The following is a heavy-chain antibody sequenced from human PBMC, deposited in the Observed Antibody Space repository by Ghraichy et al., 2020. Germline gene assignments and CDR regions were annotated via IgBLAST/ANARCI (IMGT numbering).Heavy chain of an antibody. CDR3: VRARGWLMHY. CDR2: ISGDGART. J-gene: IGHJ4*02. CDR1: GFTFDDYA. D-gene: IGHD6-19*01. Sequence: GGSLRLSCAASGFTFDDYAMHWVRQAPGKGLEWVSLISGDGARTYYADSVKGRFTISRDSSRHSLYLQMNSLRSEDTALYYCVRARGWLMHYWGQGTLVTVSS. V-gene: IGHV3-43*02.